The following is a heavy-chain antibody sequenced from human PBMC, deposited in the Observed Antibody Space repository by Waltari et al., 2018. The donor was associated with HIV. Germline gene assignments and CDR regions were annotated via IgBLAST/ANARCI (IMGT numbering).Heavy chain of an antibody. J-gene: IGHJ4*02. CDR2: ISYDGSNK. V-gene: IGHV3-30-3*01. D-gene: IGHD3-22*01. Sequence: QVQLVESGGGVVQPGRSLRLSCAASGFTFSSYAMHWVRQAPGKGLEWVAVISYDGSNKYYADSVKGRFTISRDNSKNTLYLQMNSLRAEDTAVYYCASGYHDSSGYPARDYWGQGTLVTVSS. CDR3: ASGYHDSSGYPARDY. CDR1: GFTFSSYA.